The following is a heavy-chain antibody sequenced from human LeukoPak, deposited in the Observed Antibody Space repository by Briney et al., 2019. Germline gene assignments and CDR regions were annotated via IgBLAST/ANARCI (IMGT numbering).Heavy chain of an antibody. J-gene: IGHJ1*01. Sequence: SVKVSCKASGGTFSSYAIGWVRQAPGQGLEWMGGIIPIFGTANYAQKFQGRVTITADKPTSTAYMELSSLRSEDTAVYYCAEMTTVTAGHFQHWGQGTLVTVSS. CDR1: GGTFSSYA. D-gene: IGHD4-17*01. CDR3: AEMTTVTAGHFQH. CDR2: IIPIFGTA. V-gene: IGHV1-69*06.